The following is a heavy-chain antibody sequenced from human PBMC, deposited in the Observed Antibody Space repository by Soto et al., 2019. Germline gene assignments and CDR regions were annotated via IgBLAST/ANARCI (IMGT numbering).Heavy chain of an antibody. V-gene: IGHV3-73*01. CDR2: IRSKANSYAT. Sequence: GGSLRLSCAASGFTFSGSAMHWVRQASGKGLEWVGRIRSKANSYATAYAASVKGRFTISRDDSKNTVYLQMNNLKTEDTAVYYCTRNYYDTSEGDYWGQGTLVTVSS. J-gene: IGHJ4*02. D-gene: IGHD3-22*01. CDR3: TRNYYDTSEGDY. CDR1: GFTFSGSA.